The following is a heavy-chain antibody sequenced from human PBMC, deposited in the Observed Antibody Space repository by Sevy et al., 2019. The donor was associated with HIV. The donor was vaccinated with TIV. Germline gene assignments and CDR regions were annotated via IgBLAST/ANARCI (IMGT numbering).Heavy chain of an antibody. Sequence: SETLSLTCTVSGGSISSYYWSWIRQPPGKGLEWIGYIYYSGSTNYNPSLKSRVTISVDTSKNQFSLKLSSVTAAETAVYYCAGCSSTSCYSYYYYYMDVWGKGTTVTVSS. D-gene: IGHD2-2*01. V-gene: IGHV4-59*01. CDR3: AGCSSTSCYSYYYYYMDV. J-gene: IGHJ6*03. CDR2: IYYSGST. CDR1: GGSISSYY.